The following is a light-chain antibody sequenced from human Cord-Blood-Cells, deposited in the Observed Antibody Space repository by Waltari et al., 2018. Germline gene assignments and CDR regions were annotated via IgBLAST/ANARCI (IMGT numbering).Light chain of an antibody. V-gene: IGLV2-14*01. Sequence: QSALTQPASVSGSPGQSITLSFTGTSSDVGGYNYVSWYQQHPVKAPKLMIYDVSNRPSGVSNRFSGSKSGNTSSLTISGLQAEDEADYYCSSYTSSNTVVFGGGTKLTVL. J-gene: IGLJ2*01. CDR1: SSDVGGYNY. CDR2: DVS. CDR3: SSYTSSNTVV.